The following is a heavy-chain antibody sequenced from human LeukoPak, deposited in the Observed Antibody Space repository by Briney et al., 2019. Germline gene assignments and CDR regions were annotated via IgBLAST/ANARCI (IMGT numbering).Heavy chain of an antibody. V-gene: IGHV1-2*02. Sequence: ASVKVSCKASGYSFNGYYMHWVRQAPGQGLEWMGWINPNSGGTNYAQKFQGRVTMTRDTSISTAYMELSRLRSDDTAVYYCARGIYDYVWGSYRLNDYWGQGTLVTVSS. CDR2: INPNSGGT. D-gene: IGHD3-16*02. CDR3: ARGIYDYVWGSYRLNDY. CDR1: GYSFNGYY. J-gene: IGHJ4*02.